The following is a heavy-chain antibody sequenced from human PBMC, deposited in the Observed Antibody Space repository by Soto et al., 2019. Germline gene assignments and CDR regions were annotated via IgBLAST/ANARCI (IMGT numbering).Heavy chain of an antibody. Sequence: SETLSLTCTVSGGSISSGGYYWSWIRQHPGKGLEWIGYIYYSGSTYYNPSLKSRVTISVDTSKNQFSLKLSSVTAADTAVYYCARGRATREAILDYWGQGTLVTVSS. J-gene: IGHJ4*02. CDR1: GGSISSGGYY. CDR2: IYYSGST. V-gene: IGHV4-31*03. CDR3: ARGRATREAILDY.